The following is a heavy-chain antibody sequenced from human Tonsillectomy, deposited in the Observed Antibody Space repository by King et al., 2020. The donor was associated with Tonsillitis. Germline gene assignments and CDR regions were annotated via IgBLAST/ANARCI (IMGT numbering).Heavy chain of an antibody. D-gene: IGHD3-22*01. V-gene: IGHV4-39*02. Sequence: QLQESGPGLVKPSETLSLTCTVTGGSISSRNSYWGWIRQPPGKGLEWIGSVYYSGSTSYNPSLKSRVTISVETSNNEFSLKLTSVTAADTAVYYCARDRFFYDSSGFDAFDNW. J-gene: IGHJ3*02. CDR3: ARDRFFYDSSGFDAFDN. CDR1: GGSISSRNSY. CDR2: VYYSGST.